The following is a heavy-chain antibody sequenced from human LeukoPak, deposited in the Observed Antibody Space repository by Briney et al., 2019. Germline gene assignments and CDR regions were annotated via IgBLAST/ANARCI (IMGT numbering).Heavy chain of an antibody. D-gene: IGHD6-19*01. V-gene: IGHV1-3*01. Sequence: ASVKVSCKASGYTFTSYAMHWVRQAPGQRLEWMGWINAGNGNTKYSQKFQGRVTITRDTSASTAYMELSGLRSEDTAVYYCARSGRSSGWYDYWGQGTLVTVSS. J-gene: IGHJ4*02. CDR2: INAGNGNT. CDR1: GYTFTSYA. CDR3: ARSGRSSGWYDY.